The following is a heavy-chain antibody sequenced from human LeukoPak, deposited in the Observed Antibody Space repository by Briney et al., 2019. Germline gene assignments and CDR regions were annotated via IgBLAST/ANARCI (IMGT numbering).Heavy chain of an antibody. D-gene: IGHD3-9*01. CDR1: GASISSYY. CDR3: SRDQTSYDVLTGSFTQYYFDD. CDR2: IYVNGST. Sequence: PSETLSLTCTVSGASISSYYWSWIRKPAGKGLEWIGRIYVNGSTSYNPSLRSRVTVSLDTSKNQFSLRLSSVTAADTAVYYCSRDQTSYDVLTGSFTQYYFDDWGQGIQVTVSS. J-gene: IGHJ4*02. V-gene: IGHV4-4*07.